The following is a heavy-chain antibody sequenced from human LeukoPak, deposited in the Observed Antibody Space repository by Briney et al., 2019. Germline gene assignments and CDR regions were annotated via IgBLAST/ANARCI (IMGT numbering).Heavy chain of an antibody. CDR2: ISAGGGDT. J-gene: IGHJ4*02. CDR3: AKDRPLNYDSSTSMIDY. CDR1: GFTFSSYD. D-gene: IGHD3-22*01. V-gene: IGHV3-23*01. Sequence: GGSLRLSCAASGFTFSSYDMSWVRQAPGKGLEWVSTISAGGGDTYYAASVKGRFTISRDNSRNTLFLQMNSLRAEDTAEYYCAKDRPLNYDSSTSMIDYWGQGTLVTVSS.